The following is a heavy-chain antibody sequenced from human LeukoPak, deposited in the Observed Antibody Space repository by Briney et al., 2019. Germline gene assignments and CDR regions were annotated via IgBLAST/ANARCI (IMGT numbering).Heavy chain of an antibody. CDR3: ARVYGITGTTARREPFDY. D-gene: IGHD1-7*01. CDR2: ISAYNGNT. CDR1: GYTFTCYG. J-gene: IGHJ4*02. Sequence: ASVKVSCKASGYTFTCYGISWVRQAPGQGLELMGWISAYNGNTNYAQKLQGRVTMTTDTSTSTAYMELRSLRSDDTAVYYCARVYGITGTTARREPFDYWGQGTLVTVSS. V-gene: IGHV1-18*01.